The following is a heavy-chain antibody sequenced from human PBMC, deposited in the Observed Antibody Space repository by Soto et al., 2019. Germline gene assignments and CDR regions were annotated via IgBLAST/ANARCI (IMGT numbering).Heavy chain of an antibody. D-gene: IGHD2-2*02. J-gene: IGHJ6*02. Sequence: TLSLTCTVSGGSISSGGYYWSWIRQHPGKGLEWIGYIYYSGSTYYNPSLKSRVTISVDTSKNQFSLKLSSVTAVDTAVYYCASYCSSTSCYTPRKGYYGMDVWGQGTTVTV. CDR2: IYYSGST. CDR1: GGSISSGGYY. V-gene: IGHV4-31*03. CDR3: ASYCSSTSCYTPRKGYYGMDV.